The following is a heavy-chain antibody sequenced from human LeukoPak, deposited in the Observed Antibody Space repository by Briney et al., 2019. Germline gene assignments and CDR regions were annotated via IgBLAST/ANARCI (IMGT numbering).Heavy chain of an antibody. CDR2: ISSSSSYI. Sequence: GGSLRLSCAASGFTFSSYSMNWVRQAPGKGLEWVSSISSSSSYIYYADSVKGRFTISRDNAKNSLYLQMNSLRAEDTAVYYCAGGGGWELLDYYYYYGMDVWGQGTTVTVSS. CDR1: GFTFSSYS. V-gene: IGHV3-21*01. CDR3: AGGGGWELLDYYYYYGMDV. D-gene: IGHD1-26*01. J-gene: IGHJ6*02.